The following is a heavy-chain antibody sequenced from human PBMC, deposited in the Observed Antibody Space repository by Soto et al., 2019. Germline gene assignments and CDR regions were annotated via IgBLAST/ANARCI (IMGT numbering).Heavy chain of an antibody. J-gene: IGHJ4*02. D-gene: IGHD3-22*01. Sequence: QVQLVQSGAEVKKPGSSVKVSCKASGGTFNNYAISWVRQAPGQGLEWMGGIIPIFGTPNYAQKFQGRVTITADEYTTSAYMELNSLRSEDTAVYYCARDAFYYDAPTGKYYFDYWGQGTPVTVSS. CDR1: GGTFNNYA. V-gene: IGHV1-69*12. CDR3: ARDAFYYDAPTGKYYFDY. CDR2: IIPIFGTP.